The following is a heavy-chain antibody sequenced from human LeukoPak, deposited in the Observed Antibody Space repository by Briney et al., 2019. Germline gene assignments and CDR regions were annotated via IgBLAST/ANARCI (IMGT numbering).Heavy chain of an antibody. CDR2: ISYDGSNK. D-gene: IGHD2-15*01. CDR3: AKGRGRPNTLFDY. CDR1: GFTFSSYG. V-gene: IGHV3-30*18. Sequence: PGRSLRLSCAASGFTFSSYGMHWVRQAPGKGLEWVAVISYDGSNKYYADSVKGRFTISRDNSKNTLYPQMNSLRAEDTAVYYCAKGRGRPNTLFDYWAQGTLVTVSS. J-gene: IGHJ4*02.